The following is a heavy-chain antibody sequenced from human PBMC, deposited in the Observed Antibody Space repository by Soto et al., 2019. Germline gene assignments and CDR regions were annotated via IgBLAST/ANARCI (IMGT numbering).Heavy chain of an antibody. CDR2: ISSSSSTI. CDR3: ARDYCSGGSCYSVDAFDI. Sequence: PGGSLRLSCAASGSTFSSYSMNWVRQAPGKGLEWVSYISSSSSTIYYADSVKGRFTISRDNAKNSLYLQMNSLRAEDTAVYYCARDYCSGGSCYSVDAFDIWGQGTMVTVSS. CDR1: GSTFSSYS. J-gene: IGHJ3*02. D-gene: IGHD2-15*01. V-gene: IGHV3-48*01.